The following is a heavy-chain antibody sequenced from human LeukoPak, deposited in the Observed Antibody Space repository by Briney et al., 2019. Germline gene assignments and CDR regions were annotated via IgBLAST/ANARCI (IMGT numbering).Heavy chain of an antibody. V-gene: IGHV4-61*08. CDR1: GGSVSTDDYY. Sequence: SETLSLTCTVSGGSVSTDDYYWSWIRQPPGKGLEWIGYIHDSGSTNYNPSLKSRVTISVDTSKNQFSLRLSSVSAADEAVYYCARDLVNGGQGTLVTVSS. D-gene: IGHD2-21*01. CDR3: ARDLVN. J-gene: IGHJ4*02. CDR2: IHDSGST.